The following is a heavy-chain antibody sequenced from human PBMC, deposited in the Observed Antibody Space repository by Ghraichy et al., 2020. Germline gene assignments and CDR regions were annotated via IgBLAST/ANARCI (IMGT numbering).Heavy chain of an antibody. CDR1: GFTFSSYT. CDR2: LSSSSSYI. V-gene: IGHV3-21*01. D-gene: IGHD3-10*01. Sequence: GGSLRLSCAASGFTFSSYTMNWVRQAPGKGLEWVSSLSSSSSYINYADSVKGRFTISRDNAKNSLYLQVNSLRAEDTAVYYCARDMGGYSDYYYGMDVWGQGTTVTVSS. J-gene: IGHJ6*02. CDR3: ARDMGGYSDYYYGMDV.